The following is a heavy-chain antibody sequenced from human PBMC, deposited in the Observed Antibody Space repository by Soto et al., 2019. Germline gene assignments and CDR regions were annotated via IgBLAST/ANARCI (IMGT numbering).Heavy chain of an antibody. CDR1: GFTFSSYA. CDR2: ISYDGSNK. CDR3: ARDPGVPFGESPYYYYGMDV. Sequence: LRLSFAASGFTFSSYAMHWVRQAPGKGLEWVAVISYDGSNKYYADSVKGRFTISRDNSKNTLYLQMNSLRAEDTAVYYCARDPGVPFGESPYYYYGMDVWGQGTTVTVSS. D-gene: IGHD3-10*01. J-gene: IGHJ6*02. V-gene: IGHV3-30-3*01.